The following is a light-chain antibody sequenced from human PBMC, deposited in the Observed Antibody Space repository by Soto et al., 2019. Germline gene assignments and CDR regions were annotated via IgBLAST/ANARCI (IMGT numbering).Light chain of an antibody. CDR1: QSVSSN. J-gene: IGKJ5*01. Sequence: EIVMTQSPATLSVSPGERATLSCRASQSVSSNLAWYQQKPGQAPRLLIYGASTRATGIPARFSGSGSGTEFTLTISSLQSEDFAVYYCQQSYSTLTFGQGTRLEIK. CDR2: GAS. V-gene: IGKV3-15*01. CDR3: QQSYSTLT.